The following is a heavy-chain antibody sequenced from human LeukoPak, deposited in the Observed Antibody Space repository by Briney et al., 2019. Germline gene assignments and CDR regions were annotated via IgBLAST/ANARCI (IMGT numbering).Heavy chain of an antibody. CDR2: ISGRGGNT. D-gene: IGHD5-12*01. CDR3: AKGGGYDYYYYGMDV. CDR1: GFTFSIYA. J-gene: IGHJ6*02. V-gene: IGHV3-23*01. Sequence: PGGSLRLSCAASGFTFSIYAMTWVRQAPGKGLEWVSAISGRGGNTNYADSVKGRFTISRDNSKNTLYLQMNSLRAEDTAVYYCAKGGGYDYYYYGMDVWGQGTTVTVSS.